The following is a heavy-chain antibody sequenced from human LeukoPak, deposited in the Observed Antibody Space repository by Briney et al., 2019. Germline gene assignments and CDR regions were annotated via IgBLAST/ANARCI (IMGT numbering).Heavy chain of an antibody. D-gene: IGHD3-10*01. CDR2: ISAYNGNT. CDR3: ARGGSGSYYNVDDGFDY. CDR1: GYTFTSYG. J-gene: IGHJ4*02. Sequence: ASVTVSCKASGYTFTSYGISWVRQAPGQGLEWMGWISAYNGNTNYAQKLQGRVTMTTDTSTSTAYMELRSLRSDDTAVYYCARGGSGSYYNVDDGFDYWGQGTLVTVSS. V-gene: IGHV1-18*01.